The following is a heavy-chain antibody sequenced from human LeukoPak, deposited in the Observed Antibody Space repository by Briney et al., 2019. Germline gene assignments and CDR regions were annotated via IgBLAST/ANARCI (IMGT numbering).Heavy chain of an antibody. J-gene: IGHJ5*02. Sequence: PSETLSLTCTVCGGSISSGYYWSWIRQPAGKAPEWIGRFYVTGSTDYSPSLKSRVTISADTTKNQLSLRLSSVTAAVTAVYYCARGPSTANWFDPWGQGTLVTVSS. D-gene: IGHD4-17*01. CDR2: FYVTGST. V-gene: IGHV4-61*02. CDR1: GGSISSGYY. CDR3: ARGPSTANWFDP.